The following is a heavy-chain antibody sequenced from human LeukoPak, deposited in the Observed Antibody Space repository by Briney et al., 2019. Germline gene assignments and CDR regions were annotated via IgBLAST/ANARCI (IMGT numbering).Heavy chain of an antibody. Sequence: GASVKVSCKASGGTFSSYAISWVRQAPGQGLEWMGRIIPIFGIATYAQKFQGRVTITADKSTSTAYMELSSLRSEDTAVYYCARGHIVVVPAASPGAFDIWGQGTMVTVSS. CDR2: IIPIFGIA. D-gene: IGHD2-2*01. V-gene: IGHV1-69*04. CDR1: GGTFSSYA. CDR3: ARGHIVVVPAASPGAFDI. J-gene: IGHJ3*02.